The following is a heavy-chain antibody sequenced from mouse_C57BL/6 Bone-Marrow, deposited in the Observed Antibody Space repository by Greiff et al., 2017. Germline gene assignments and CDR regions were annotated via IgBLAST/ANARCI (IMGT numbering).Heavy chain of an antibody. V-gene: IGHV1-81*01. CDR3: ARGDYSYFDY. Sequence: VKLMESGAELARPGASVKLSCKASGYTFTSYGISWVKQRTGQGLEWIGEIYPRSGNTYYNEKFKGKATLTADKSSSTAYMELRSLTSEDSAVYFCARGDYSYFDYWGQGTTLTVSS. CDR2: IYPRSGNT. J-gene: IGHJ2*01. D-gene: IGHD1-1*01. CDR1: GYTFTSYG.